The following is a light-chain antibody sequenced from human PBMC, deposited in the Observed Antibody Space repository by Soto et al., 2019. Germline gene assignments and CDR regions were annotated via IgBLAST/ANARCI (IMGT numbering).Light chain of an antibody. CDR1: QSLLHSNGYNY. CDR3: MQALQTPLT. Sequence: IVMTQSPLSLPVTPGEPASISCRSSQSLLHSNGYNYLDWYLQKPGQSPQLLIYLGSNRASGVPYRFSGSGSGTDFTLKISRVEAEDVGVYYCMQALQTPLTFGGGTKVEIK. J-gene: IGKJ4*01. V-gene: IGKV2-28*01. CDR2: LGS.